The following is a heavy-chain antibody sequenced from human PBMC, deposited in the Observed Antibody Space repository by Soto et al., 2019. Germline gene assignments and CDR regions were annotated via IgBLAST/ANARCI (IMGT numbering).Heavy chain of an antibody. J-gene: IGHJ6*02. D-gene: IGHD5-12*01. Sequence: GGSLRLSCAASGFTFSSYGMHWVRQAPGKGLEWVAVISYDGSNKYYADSVKGRFTISRDNSKNTLYLQMNSLRAEDTAVYYCAKDLFSVGVVATIVSGYYYYYGMDVWGQGTTVTVSS. CDR2: ISYDGSNK. CDR1: GFTFSSYG. CDR3: AKDLFSVGVVATIVSGYYYYYGMDV. V-gene: IGHV3-30*18.